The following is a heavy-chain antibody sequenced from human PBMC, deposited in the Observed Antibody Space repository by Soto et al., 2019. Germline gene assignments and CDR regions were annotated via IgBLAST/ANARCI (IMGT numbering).Heavy chain of an antibody. CDR1: VFTCSDYY. Sequence: SLRLSCSASVFTCSDYYMSWFRQAPGKGLEWVSYISSSSSYTNYADSVKGRFTISRDNAKNSLYLQMNSLRAEDTAVYYCAREISGYYDSSGYNAPDYWGQGTLVTVSS. CDR2: ISSSSSYT. J-gene: IGHJ4*02. D-gene: IGHD3-22*01. CDR3: AREISGYYDSSGYNAPDY. V-gene: IGHV3-11*06.